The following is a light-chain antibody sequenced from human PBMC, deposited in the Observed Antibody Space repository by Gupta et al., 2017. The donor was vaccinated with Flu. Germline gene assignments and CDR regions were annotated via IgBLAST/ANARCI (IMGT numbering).Light chain of an antibody. CDR3: QQEGSLPLT. V-gene: IGKV3-20*01. Sequence: GTPTLSPWEGASLSFRCRQSVSDNCLASHHLKPGQAPRRLMYCASSSATGIPDTFCGRGSGTEFNLTISTRVPEDFVVYYCQQEGSLPLTFGGGTKVEIK. CDR2: CAS. CDR1: QSVSDNC. J-gene: IGKJ4*01.